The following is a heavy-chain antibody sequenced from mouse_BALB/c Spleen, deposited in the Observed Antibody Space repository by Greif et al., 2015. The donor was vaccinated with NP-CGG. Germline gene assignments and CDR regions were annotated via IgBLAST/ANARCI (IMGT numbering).Heavy chain of an antibody. D-gene: IGHD1-1*01. Sequence: QVQLQQSGPELVKPGASVKISCKASGYAFSSSWMNWVKQRPGQGLERIGRIYPGDGDTNYNGKFKGKATLTADKSSSTAYMQLSSLTSVDSAVYFCARFHGTHYYAMDYWGQGTSFTVSS. CDR3: ARFHGTHYYAMDY. J-gene: IGHJ4*01. V-gene: IGHV1-82*01. CDR1: GYAFSSSW. CDR2: IYPGDGDT.